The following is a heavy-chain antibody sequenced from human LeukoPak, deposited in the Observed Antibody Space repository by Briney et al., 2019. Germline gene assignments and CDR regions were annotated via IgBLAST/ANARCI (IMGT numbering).Heavy chain of an antibody. CDR1: GFPVSSNY. D-gene: IGHD2/OR15-2a*01. V-gene: IGHV3-53*01. CDR2: IYSGGST. Sequence: PGGSLSLSCAASGFPVSSNYMSWGRQAPGKGLEWGSVIYSGGSTYYADSVKGRVTISRDNSKNPLYLQMNSLRAEDTAVYYCARDRNFLDVWGKGTTVTVSS. J-gene: IGHJ6*04. CDR3: ARDRNFLDV.